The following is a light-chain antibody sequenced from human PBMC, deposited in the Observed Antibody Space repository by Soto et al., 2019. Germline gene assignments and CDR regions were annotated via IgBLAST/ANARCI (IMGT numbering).Light chain of an antibody. V-gene: IGKV1-39*01. Sequence: DNQMTQSTSSHSASVEDRVTINCRASHSISFYLYWYQQKPRKAPKCLIYGASTLQSGVPSRFSGSGSGTDFTLTISSLQPEDFATYYCRQSYSTPTFGQGTKGDSK. CDR3: RQSYSTPT. J-gene: IGKJ1*01. CDR1: HSISFY. CDR2: GAS.